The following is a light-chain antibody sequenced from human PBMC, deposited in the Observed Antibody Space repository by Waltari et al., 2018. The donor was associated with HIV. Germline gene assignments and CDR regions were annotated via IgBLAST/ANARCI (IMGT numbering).Light chain of an antibody. CDR2: EVY. CDR3: SSYSARGFVV. J-gene: IGLJ3*02. CDR1: TSDISDFNF. V-gene: IGLV2-14*01. Sequence: HSALTQPASVSGSPGQSITISCTGPTSDISDFNFVSWYQHSPGRAPKLIIFEVYSRPSGISDRFSGSKSGVTASLTIAALRAEDEADYFCSSYSARGFVVFGGGTKVTVL.